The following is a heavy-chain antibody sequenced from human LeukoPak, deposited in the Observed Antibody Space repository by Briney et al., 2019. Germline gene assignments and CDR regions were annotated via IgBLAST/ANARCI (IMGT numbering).Heavy chain of an antibody. D-gene: IGHD6-19*01. CDR1: GGTFSSYA. V-gene: IGHV1-69*05. CDR3: ARSIAVAGTPPDY. J-gene: IGHJ4*02. CDR2: IIPIFGTA. Sequence: EASVKVSCKASGGTFSSYAISWVRQAPGQGLEWMGGIIPIFGTANYAQKFQGRVTITTDESTSTAYMKLSSLRSEDTAVYYCARSIAVAGTPPDYWGQGTLVTVSS.